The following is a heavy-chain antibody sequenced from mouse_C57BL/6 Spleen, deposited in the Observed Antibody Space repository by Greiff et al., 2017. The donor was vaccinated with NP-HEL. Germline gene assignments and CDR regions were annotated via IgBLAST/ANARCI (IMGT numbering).Heavy chain of an antibody. CDR3: TRWFAMGY. CDR2: IDPETGCT. CDR1: GFTFTDYE. D-gene: IGHD2-2*01. J-gene: IGHJ4*01. V-gene: IGHV1-15*01. Sequence: VQLQQSGAELVRPGASVTLSCKASGFTFTDYEMHWVQQTPVHGLEWIGAIDPETGCTSYNQKFKGKAILTADKSSSTAYMELRSLTSEDSAGYYCTRWFAMGYWGKGTSVTVST.